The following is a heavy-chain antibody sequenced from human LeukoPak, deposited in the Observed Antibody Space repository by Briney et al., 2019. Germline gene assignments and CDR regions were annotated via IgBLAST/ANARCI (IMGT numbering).Heavy chain of an antibody. D-gene: IGHD1-26*01. CDR3: ARDSGSYSSLDY. V-gene: IGHV1-69*05. Sequence: SVKVSCTASGGTFSSYAISWVRQAPGQGLEWMGGIIPIFGTANYAQKLQGRVTMTTDTSTSTAYMELRSLRSDDTAVYYCARDSGSYSSLDYWGQGTLVTVSS. J-gene: IGHJ4*02. CDR1: GGTFSSYA. CDR2: IIPIFGTA.